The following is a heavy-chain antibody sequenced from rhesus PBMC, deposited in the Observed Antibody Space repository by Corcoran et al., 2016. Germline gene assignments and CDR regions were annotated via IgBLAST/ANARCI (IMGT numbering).Heavy chain of an antibody. CDR3: ARDQGDFGVVITLDY. V-gene: IGHV4S2*01. CDR2: IYGSGGST. J-gene: IGHJ4*01. CDR1: GASISSKY. D-gene: IGHD3-3*01. Sequence: QVQLQESGPGLVKPSETLPLTCAVSGASISSKYWTWPPQAPGKGREWIGRIYGSGGSTDYNPSLKSRVTISIDTSKNQFSLKLSSVTAADTAVYYCARDQGDFGVVITLDYWGQGVLVTVSS.